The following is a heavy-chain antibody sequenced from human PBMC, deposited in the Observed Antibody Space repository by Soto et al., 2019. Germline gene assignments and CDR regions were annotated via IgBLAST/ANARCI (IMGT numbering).Heavy chain of an antibody. V-gene: IGHV3-23*01. CDR3: AKSPTVTTRDY. D-gene: IGHD4-17*01. CDR1: GFTFSSYA. Sequence: GGSLRLSCAASGFTFSSYAMSWVRQAPGKGLEWVSAISGSGGSTYYAESVKFRFTISRDNSKNTLYLQMNSLRAEDTAVYYCAKSPTVTTRDYWGQGTLVSVSS. CDR2: ISGSGGST. J-gene: IGHJ4*02.